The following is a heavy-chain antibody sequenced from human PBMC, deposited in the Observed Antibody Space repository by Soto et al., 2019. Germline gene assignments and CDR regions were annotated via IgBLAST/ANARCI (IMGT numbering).Heavy chain of an antibody. CDR3: ARGRYSGYDPSGWFDP. V-gene: IGHV5-51*01. CDR1: GYSFTSYW. CDR2: IYPGHSDT. D-gene: IGHD5-12*01. Sequence: PGESLKISCKHSGYSFTSYWIGWVRQMPGKGLEWMGIIYPGHSDTRYSPSFQGQVTISADKSISTAYLQWSSLKASDTAMYYCARGRYSGYDPSGWFDPWGQGTLVTVS. J-gene: IGHJ5*02.